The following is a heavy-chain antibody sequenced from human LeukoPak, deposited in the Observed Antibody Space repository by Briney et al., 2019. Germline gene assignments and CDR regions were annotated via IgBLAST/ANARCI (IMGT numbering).Heavy chain of an antibody. J-gene: IGHJ4*02. D-gene: IGHD3-10*01. CDR2: IIPILGIA. Sequence: ASVKVSCKASGGTFSSYAISWVRQAPGQGLEWMGRIIPILGIANYAQKFQGRVTITADKSTSTAYMELSSLRSEDTAVYYCARDVPSGSYSTFDYWGQGTLVTVSS. CDR3: ARDVPSGSYSTFDY. CDR1: GGTFSSYA. V-gene: IGHV1-69*04.